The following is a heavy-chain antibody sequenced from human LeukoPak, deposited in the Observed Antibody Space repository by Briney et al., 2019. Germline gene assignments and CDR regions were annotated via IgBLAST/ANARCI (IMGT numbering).Heavy chain of an antibody. CDR2: IYYSGST. J-gene: IGHJ3*02. CDR1: GGSISSYY. V-gene: IGHV4-59*01. CDR3: ARDGHYYDSSGYAKHDAFDI. D-gene: IGHD3-22*01. Sequence: PSETLSLTCTVSGGSISSYYWSWIRQPPGKGLEWIGYIYYSGSTNYNPSLKSLVTISVDTSKNQFSLKLSSVTAADTAVYYCARDGHYYDSSGYAKHDAFDIWGQGTMVTVSS.